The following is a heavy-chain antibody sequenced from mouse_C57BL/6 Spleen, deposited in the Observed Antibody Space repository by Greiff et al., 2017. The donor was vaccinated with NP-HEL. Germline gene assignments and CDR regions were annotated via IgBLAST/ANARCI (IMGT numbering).Heavy chain of an antibody. V-gene: IGHV1-69*01. CDR3: ARGESLSLYYFDY. J-gene: IGHJ2*01. Sequence: QVQLQQPGAELVMPGASVKLSCKASGYTFTSYWMHWVKQRPGQGLEWIGEIDPSDSYTNYNQKFKGKSTLTVDKSSSTAYMQLSSLTSEDSAVYYCARGESLSLYYFDYWGQGTTLTVSS. CDR2: IDPSDSYT. CDR1: GYTFTSYW. D-gene: IGHD6-2*01.